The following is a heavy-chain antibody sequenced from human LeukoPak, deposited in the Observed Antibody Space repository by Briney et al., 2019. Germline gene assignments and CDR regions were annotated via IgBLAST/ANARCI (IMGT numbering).Heavy chain of an antibody. D-gene: IGHD6-13*01. Sequence: ASVKVSCKASGYTFTSYDINWVRQATGQGLEWMGIINPSGGSTSYAQKFQGRVTMTRDTSTSTVYMELSSLRSEDTAVYYCARAGSSWFYYFDYWGQGTLVTVSS. V-gene: IGHV1-46*01. CDR3: ARAGSSWFYYFDY. CDR2: INPSGGST. J-gene: IGHJ4*02. CDR1: GYTFTSYD.